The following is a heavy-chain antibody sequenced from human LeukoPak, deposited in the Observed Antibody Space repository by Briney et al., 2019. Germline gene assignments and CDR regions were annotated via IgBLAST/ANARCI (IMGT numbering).Heavy chain of an antibody. CDR1: GFTFSSYA. D-gene: IGHD6-19*01. V-gene: IGHV3-23*01. CDR2: ISGSGGST. J-gene: IGHJ4*02. CDR3: AKRPYSSGWYGFFYFDY. Sequence: GGSLRLSCAASGFTFSSYAMSWVRQAPGKGLEWVSAISGSGGSTSYADSVKGRFTISRDNSKNTLYLQMNSLGAEDTAVYYCAKRPYSSGWYGFFYFDYWGQGTLVTVSS.